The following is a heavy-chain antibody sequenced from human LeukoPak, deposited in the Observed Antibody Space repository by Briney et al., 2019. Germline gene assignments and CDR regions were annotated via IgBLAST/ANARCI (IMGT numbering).Heavy chain of an antibody. J-gene: IGHJ6*02. V-gene: IGHV1-18*01. CDR2: VSAYNGNT. CDR1: GYTFTSYG. CDR3: ARNGYCSSTSCPRDYYYYYYGMDV. Sequence: ASVKVSYKASGYTFTSYGISWVRQAPGQGLEWMGWVSAYNGNTNYAQKLQGRVTMTTDTSTSTAYMELRSLRSDDTAVYYCARNGYCSSTSCPRDYYYYYYGMDVWGQGTTVTVSS. D-gene: IGHD2-2*01.